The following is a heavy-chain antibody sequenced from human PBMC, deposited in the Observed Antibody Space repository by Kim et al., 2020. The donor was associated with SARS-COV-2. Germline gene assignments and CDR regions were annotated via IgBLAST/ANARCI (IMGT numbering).Heavy chain of an antibody. CDR3: ARDPHRHCNGDTCYLSDMDV. V-gene: IGHV3-33*05. CDR2: ISYGGSNK. CDR1: GFTFSTYG. Sequence: GGSLRLSCVASGFTFSTYGMHWVRQAPGKGLEWVAVISYGGSNKYYEDSVKGRFTISRDNSKNTLYLQMNSLRDEDTAVYYCARDPHRHCNGDTCYLSDMDVWGQGTTVTVSS. D-gene: IGHD2-15*01. J-gene: IGHJ6*02.